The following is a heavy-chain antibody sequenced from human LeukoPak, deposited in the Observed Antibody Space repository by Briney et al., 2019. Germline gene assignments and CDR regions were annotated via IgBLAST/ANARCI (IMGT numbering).Heavy chain of an antibody. Sequence: GASVKVSCKASGYTFTGYYMHWVRQAPGQGLEWMGWINPTSGGSNSAQKFQGRVTMTRDTSISTAYMELSRLRSDDTAVYYCARAPRGFCSGGSCFDFWGQGTLVTVSS. V-gene: IGHV1-2*02. D-gene: IGHD2-15*01. CDR2: INPTSGGS. CDR3: ARAPRGFCSGGSCFDF. J-gene: IGHJ4*02. CDR1: GYTFTGYY.